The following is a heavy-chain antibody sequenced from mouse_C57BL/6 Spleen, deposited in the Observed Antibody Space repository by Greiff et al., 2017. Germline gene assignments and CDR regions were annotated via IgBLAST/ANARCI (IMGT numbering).Heavy chain of an antibody. CDR1: DYTFTCYW. Sequence: HVQLQQSGAELVMPGASVKLSCKASDYTFTCYWMHCVKQRPGQGLEWIGEIDPSDSYTNSTQHFKGKSTLTLDKSSRTASMPISSLTSEDSAVYYWARVDYGYDGGAWFAYWGQGTLGTVSA. V-gene: IGHV1-69*01. CDR2: IDPSDSYT. CDR3: ARVDYGYDGGAWFAY. D-gene: IGHD2-2*01. J-gene: IGHJ3*01.